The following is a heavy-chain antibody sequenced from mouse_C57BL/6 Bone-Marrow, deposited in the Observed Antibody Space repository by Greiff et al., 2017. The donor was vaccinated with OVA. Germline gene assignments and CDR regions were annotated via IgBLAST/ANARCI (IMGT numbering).Heavy chain of an antibody. V-gene: IGHV10-1*01. CDR1: GFSFNTYA. CDR3: VRHDVYWYFDV. J-gene: IGHJ1*03. D-gene: IGHD2-3*01. CDR2: IRSKSNNYAT. Sequence: EVQGVESGGGLVQPKGSLKLSCAASGFSFNTYAMNWVRQAPGKGLEWVARIRSKSNNYATYYADSVKDRFTISRDDSESMLYLQMNNLKTEDTALYYCVRHDVYWYFDVWGTGTTGTVSS.